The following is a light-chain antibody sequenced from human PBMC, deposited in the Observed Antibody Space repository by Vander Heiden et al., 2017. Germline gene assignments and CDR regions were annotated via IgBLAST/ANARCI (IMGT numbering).Light chain of an antibody. V-gene: IGKV1-39*01. CDR3: QQSYSSQT. CDR2: AAS. CDR1: QSISSY. J-gene: IGKJ1*01. Sequence: HITQSPSSLSASVGDRVTITCRASQSISSYLNWYQQKPGKAPKLLIYAASSLQSGVPSRFSGSGSGTDFTLTISRLQPEDFATYYCQQSYSSQTFGQGTKVEIK.